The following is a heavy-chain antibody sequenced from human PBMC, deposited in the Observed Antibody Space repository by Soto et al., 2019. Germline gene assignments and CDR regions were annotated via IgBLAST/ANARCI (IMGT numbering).Heavy chain of an antibody. Sequence: ALLNVYCKGSGYTFSRYVSRWGRNTTGQGLEWMGWISAYNGNTNSAEKLRGRLTMTTDASTTTAYMELRSLRSDDTAIYYCARDQGFRVVINSNWFDPWGQATLVTVSS. CDR1: GYTFSRYV. CDR2: ISAYNGNT. CDR3: ARDQGFRVVINSNWFDP. J-gene: IGHJ5*02. D-gene: IGHD2-21*01. V-gene: IGHV1-18*01.